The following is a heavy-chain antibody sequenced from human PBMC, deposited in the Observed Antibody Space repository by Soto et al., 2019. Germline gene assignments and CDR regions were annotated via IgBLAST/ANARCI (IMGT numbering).Heavy chain of an antibody. CDR3: ARAHMMATRSDFDY. J-gene: IGHJ4*02. D-gene: IGHD3-16*01. Sequence: SESLSLTCTVSGGSISSSSYYWGWIHKPPGKGLEWIGSIYYSGSTYYNPSLKSRVTISVDTSKNQFSLKLSSVTAADTAVYYCARAHMMATRSDFDYWGQGTPVTAS. CDR1: GGSISSSSYY. V-gene: IGHV4-39*01. CDR2: IYYSGST.